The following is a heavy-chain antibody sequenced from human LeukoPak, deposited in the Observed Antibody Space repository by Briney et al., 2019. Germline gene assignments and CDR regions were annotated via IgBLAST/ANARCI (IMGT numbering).Heavy chain of an antibody. V-gene: IGHV4-39*01. CDR2: IYYSGST. Sequence: TSETPSLTCAVSGGSISSSNWWSWVRQPPGKGLEWIGSIYYSGSTYYNPSLKSRVTISVDTSKNQFSLKLSSVTAADTAVYYCARIQLWLRNLDYWGQGTLVTVSS. CDR1: GGSISSSNW. D-gene: IGHD5-18*01. J-gene: IGHJ4*02. CDR3: ARIQLWLRNLDY.